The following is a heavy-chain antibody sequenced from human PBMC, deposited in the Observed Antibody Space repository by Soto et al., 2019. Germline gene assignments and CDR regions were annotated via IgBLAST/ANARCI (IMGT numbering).Heavy chain of an antibody. CDR3: ATDLSGPYCSGGSCFGDAFDI. J-gene: IGHJ3*02. Sequence: GSLRLSCAASGFIFSSHAMHWGRQAPWKGLEYVSAISSNGGSTYYANSVKGRFTISRDNSKNTLYLQMGSLRAEDMAVYYCATDLSGPYCSGGSCFGDAFDIWGQGTMVTV. CDR1: GFIFSSHA. D-gene: IGHD2-15*01. CDR2: ISSNGGST. V-gene: IGHV3-64*01.